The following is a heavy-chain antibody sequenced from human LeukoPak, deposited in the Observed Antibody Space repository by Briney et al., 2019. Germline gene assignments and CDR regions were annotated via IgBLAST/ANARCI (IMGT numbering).Heavy chain of an antibody. Sequence: ASVKVSCKASGYTFTSYGISWVRQAPGQGLEWMGWINPDSGGTSYARRFQGRVSMTRDTSITTAYMELSRLTSGDTAVYYCAREGHNGRISSKNFDYWGQGTLVTVSS. CDR3: AREGHNGRISSKNFDY. CDR1: GYTFTSYG. D-gene: IGHD1-26*01. CDR2: INPDSGGT. J-gene: IGHJ4*02. V-gene: IGHV1-2*02.